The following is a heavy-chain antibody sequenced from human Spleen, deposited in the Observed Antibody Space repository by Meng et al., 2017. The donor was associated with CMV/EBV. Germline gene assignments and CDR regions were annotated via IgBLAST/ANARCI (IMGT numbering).Heavy chain of an antibody. Sequence: GGSLRLSCAASGFTFSSYAMHWVRQAPGKGLEWVSGISWNSGSIGYADSVKGRFTISRDNAKNSLYLQMNSLRAEDTALYYCAKEYCTNGVCYKGAFDIWGQGTMVTVSS. CDR3: AKEYCTNGVCYKGAFDI. J-gene: IGHJ3*02. D-gene: IGHD2-8*01. V-gene: IGHV3-9*01. CDR1: GFTFSSYA. CDR2: ISWNSGSI.